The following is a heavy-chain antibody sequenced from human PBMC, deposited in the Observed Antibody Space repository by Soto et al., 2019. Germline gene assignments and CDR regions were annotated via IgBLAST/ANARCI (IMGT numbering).Heavy chain of an antibody. CDR3: ARGSSIAGLYYGMDV. Sequence: QVQLQESGPGLVKPSQTLSLTCTVSGGSISSGGYYWTWIRQHPGKGLEWIGYNYYSGITYYNPSLKRRVTXPXXXSXXQFALKLSSVTAADTAVYYCARGSSIAGLYYGMDVWGQGTTVTVSS. CDR1: GGSISSGGYY. D-gene: IGHD6-6*01. CDR2: NYYSGIT. V-gene: IGHV4-31*03. J-gene: IGHJ6*02.